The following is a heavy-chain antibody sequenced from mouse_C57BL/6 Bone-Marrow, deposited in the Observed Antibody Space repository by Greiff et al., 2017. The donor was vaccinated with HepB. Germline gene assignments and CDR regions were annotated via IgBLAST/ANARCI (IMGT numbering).Heavy chain of an antibody. V-gene: IGHV1-55*01. CDR2: IYPGSGST. CDR3: ARRGTTVVATDAMDY. Sequence: VQLVESGAELVKPGASVKMSCKASGYTFTSYWITWVKQRPGQGLEWIGDIYPGSGSTNYNEKFKSKATLTVDTSSSTAYMQLSSLTSEDSAVYYCARRGTTVVATDAMDYWGQGTSVTVSS. CDR1: GYTFTSYW. D-gene: IGHD1-1*01. J-gene: IGHJ4*01.